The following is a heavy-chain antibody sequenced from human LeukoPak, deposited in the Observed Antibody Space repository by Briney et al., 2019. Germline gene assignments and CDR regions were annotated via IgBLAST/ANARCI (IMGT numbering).Heavy chain of an antibody. CDR2: TNHSGST. D-gene: IGHD6-13*01. CDR1: GGSISSSSYY. Sequence: PSETLSLTCTVSGGSISSSSYYWSWIRQPPGKGLEWIGETNHSGSTNYNPSLKSRVTISLDTSKNQFSLTLTSVTAADTAVYYCARDGAAPGPYYYFMDVWGKGTTVTVSS. J-gene: IGHJ6*03. V-gene: IGHV4-39*07. CDR3: ARDGAAPGPYYYFMDV.